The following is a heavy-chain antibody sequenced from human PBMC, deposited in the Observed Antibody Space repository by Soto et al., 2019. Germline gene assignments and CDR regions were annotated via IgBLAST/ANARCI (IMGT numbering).Heavy chain of an antibody. D-gene: IGHD4-17*01. CDR2: ISGSGGST. Sequence: GGSLRLSCAASGFTFSSYGMHWVRQAPGKGLEWVSAISGSGGSTYYADSVKGRFTISRDNSKNTLYLQMNSLRAEDTAVYYCAKLDMTTVTIFDYWGQGTLVTLSS. J-gene: IGHJ4*02. V-gene: IGHV3-23*01. CDR1: GFTFSSYG. CDR3: AKLDMTTVTIFDY.